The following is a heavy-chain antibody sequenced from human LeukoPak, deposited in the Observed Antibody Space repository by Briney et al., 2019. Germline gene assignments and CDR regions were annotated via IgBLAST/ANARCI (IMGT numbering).Heavy chain of an antibody. CDR2: INPHSGGT. CDR1: GYTFTDYY. CDR3: ARVDYCSSTSCSHNWFDP. J-gene: IGHJ5*02. Sequence: ASVKVSCKASGYTFTDYYIHWVRQAPGQGLEWMGWINPHSGGTNYAQKFQGRVTMTRDTSISTAYMELSRLRSDDTAVYYCARVDYCSSTSCSHNWFDPRGQGTLVTVSS. D-gene: IGHD2-2*01. V-gene: IGHV1-2*02.